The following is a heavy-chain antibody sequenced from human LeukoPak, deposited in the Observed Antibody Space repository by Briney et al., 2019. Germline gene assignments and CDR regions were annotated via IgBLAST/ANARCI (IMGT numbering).Heavy chain of an antibody. CDR3: ATGSADIVAVPAADGAFDI. Sequence: SETLSLTCTVSGGSISSYYWSWIRQPPGKGLEWIGYIYYSGSTNYNPSLKSRVTISVDTSKNQFSLKLSSVTAADTAVYYCATGSADIVAVPAADGAFDIWGQGTMVTVSS. V-gene: IGHV4-59*01. J-gene: IGHJ3*02. D-gene: IGHD2-2*01. CDR2: IYYSGST. CDR1: GGSISSYY.